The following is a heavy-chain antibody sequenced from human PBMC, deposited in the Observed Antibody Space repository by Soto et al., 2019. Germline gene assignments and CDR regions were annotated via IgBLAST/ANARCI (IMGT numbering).Heavy chain of an antibody. CDR1: GDSISGGNHY. D-gene: IGHD1-1*01. CDR2: IYYTGSN. CDR3: ARWTYNQGFDP. V-gene: IGHV4-30-4*01. Sequence: QVQLQESGPGLVKPSQTLSLTCTVSGDSISGGNHYWSWIRQSPGKGLEWIGYIYYTGSNYYSPSLRGRXSXSXNTSKNQFSLNMTSVTAADTAVYYCARWTYNQGFDPWGQGTLVTVSS. J-gene: IGHJ5*02.